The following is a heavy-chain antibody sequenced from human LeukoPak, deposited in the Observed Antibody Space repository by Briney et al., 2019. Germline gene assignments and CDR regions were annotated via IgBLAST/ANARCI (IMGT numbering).Heavy chain of an antibody. CDR1: GFTFSSYA. Sequence: PGGSLRLSCAASGFTFSSYAMHRVRQAPGKGLEWVAVISYDGSNKYYADSVKGRFTISRDNSKNTLYLQMNSLRAEDTAVYYCARDSYYYGSGSYMDVWGKGTTVTISS. CDR3: ARDSYYYGSGSYMDV. D-gene: IGHD3-10*01. J-gene: IGHJ6*03. CDR2: ISYDGSNK. V-gene: IGHV3-30*04.